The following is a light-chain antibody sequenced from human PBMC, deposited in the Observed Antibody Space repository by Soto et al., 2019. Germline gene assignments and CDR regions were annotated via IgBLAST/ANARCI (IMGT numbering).Light chain of an antibody. Sequence: EIVLTQSPGTLSLSPGERATLSCRASQSVSSSYLAWYQQKPGQAPRLLIYGAYSRATGIPDRFSGSGSGTDLSLTISRLEPEDFAVYYSQQYGSSSPWTFGQGTKVEIK. V-gene: IGKV3-20*01. J-gene: IGKJ1*01. CDR1: QSVSSSY. CDR2: GAY. CDR3: QQYGSSSPWT.